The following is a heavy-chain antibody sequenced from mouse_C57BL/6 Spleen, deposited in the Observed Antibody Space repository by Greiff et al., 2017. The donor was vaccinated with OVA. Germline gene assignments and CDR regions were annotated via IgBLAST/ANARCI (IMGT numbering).Heavy chain of an antibody. CDR2: INPNNGGT. CDR1: GYTFTDYN. CDR3: ARPTGVKGYYFDY. J-gene: IGHJ2*01. V-gene: IGHV1-22*01. Sequence: EVQLQQSGPELVKPGASVKMSCKASGYTFTDYNMHWVKQSHGKSLEWIGYINPNNGGTSYNQKFKGKATLTVNKSSSTAYMELRSLTSEDSAVYYCARPTGVKGYYFDYWGQGTTLTVSS.